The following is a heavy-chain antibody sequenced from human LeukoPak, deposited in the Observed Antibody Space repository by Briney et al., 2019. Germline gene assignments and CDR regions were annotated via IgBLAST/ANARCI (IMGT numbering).Heavy chain of an antibody. Sequence: GGSLRLSCAASGFTFSNAWMSWVRQAPGKGLEWVGRIKSKTDGGTTDYAAPVKGRFTISRDDSKNTLYLQMNSLKTEDTAVYYCTSPEDWVSYYYYYMDVWGKGTTVTVSS. D-gene: IGHD3/OR15-3a*01. CDR3: TSPEDWVSYYYYYMDV. CDR2: IKSKTDGGTT. J-gene: IGHJ6*03. V-gene: IGHV3-15*01. CDR1: GFTFSNAW.